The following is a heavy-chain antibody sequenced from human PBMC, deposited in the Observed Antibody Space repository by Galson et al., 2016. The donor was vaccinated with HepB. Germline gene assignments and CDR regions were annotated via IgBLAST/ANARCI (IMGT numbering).Heavy chain of an antibody. D-gene: IGHD1-1*01. V-gene: IGHV4-39*01. CDR2: VYYTGST. Sequence: LTCTVSGGSISRSHFYWGWIRQPPGKGLEWIATVYYTGSTIYNASLKSRVTIFVDTSKNQFSLELRSVTAADTAVYYCARHSVERLALDIWGQGTLLTVSS. CDR1: GGSISRSHFY. CDR3: ARHSVERLALDI. J-gene: IGHJ3*02.